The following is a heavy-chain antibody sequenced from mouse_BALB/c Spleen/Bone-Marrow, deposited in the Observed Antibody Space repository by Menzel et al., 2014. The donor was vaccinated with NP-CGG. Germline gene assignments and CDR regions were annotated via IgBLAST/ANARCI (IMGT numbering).Heavy chain of an antibody. D-gene: IGHD2-14*01. CDR3: ASYRYGWYFDA. CDR1: GFNIKDTY. Sequence: EVQLQQSGAELVKPGASVKLSCTASGFNIKDTYLHWVKQRPEQGLDWIGRIDPAIFTKYDPKFQGKATITADTPSNTAYLHLSSLTSEDTAVYCCASYRYGWYFDAWGAGTTVTVSS. CDR2: IDPAIFT. J-gene: IGHJ1*01. V-gene: IGHV14-3*02.